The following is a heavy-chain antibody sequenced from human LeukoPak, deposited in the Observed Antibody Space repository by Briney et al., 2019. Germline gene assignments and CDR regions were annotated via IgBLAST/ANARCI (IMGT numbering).Heavy chain of an antibody. J-gene: IGHJ3*01. V-gene: IGHV3-7*01. CDR1: GFTFSTYW. CDR3: ARPAYTAAYDL. D-gene: IGHD3-16*01. CDR2: MKGDGSEI. Sequence: GGSLRLSCAASGFTFSTYWMTWVRQAPGKGLEWVANMKGDGSEIHYVDSVKGRFTISRDNAKNPLYLQMNHLRAEDTAVYYCARPAYTAAYDLWGQGTMVTVSS.